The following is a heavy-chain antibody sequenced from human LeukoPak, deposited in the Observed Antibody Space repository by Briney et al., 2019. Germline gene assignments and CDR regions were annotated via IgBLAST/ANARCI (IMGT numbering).Heavy chain of an antibody. D-gene: IGHD5-24*01. CDR3: ARRGLQTYYGMDV. Sequence: SVKVSCKASGGTFSSYTISWVRQAPGQGLEWMGRIIPILGIANYAQKFQGRVTITADKSTSTAYLELSSLRSEDTAVYYCARRGLQTYYGMDVWGQGTTVTVSS. CDR2: IIPILGIA. V-gene: IGHV1-69*02. CDR1: GGTFSSYT. J-gene: IGHJ6*02.